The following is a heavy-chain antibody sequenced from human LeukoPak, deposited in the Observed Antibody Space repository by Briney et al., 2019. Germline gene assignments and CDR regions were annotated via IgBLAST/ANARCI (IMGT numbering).Heavy chain of an antibody. CDR2: ISGSGGST. J-gene: IGHJ4*02. CDR1: GFTFSNYA. Sequence: GGSLRLSCAASGFTFSNYAVSWVRQAPGKGLEWVSAISGSGGSTYYADSVKGRFTIPRDNSKNTLYLQMNSLRAEDTAVYYCVQQGAGYSSSFDYWGQGTLVIVSS. D-gene: IGHD6-13*01. V-gene: IGHV3-23*01. CDR3: VQQGAGYSSSFDY.